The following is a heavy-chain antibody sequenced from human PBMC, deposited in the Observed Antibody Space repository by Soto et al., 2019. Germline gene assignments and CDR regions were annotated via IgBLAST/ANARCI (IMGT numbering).Heavy chain of an antibody. CDR2: MNPNSGNT. J-gene: IGHJ3*02. V-gene: IGHV1-8*01. Sequence: ASVKVSCKASGYTFTSYDINWVRQATGQGLEWMGWMNPNSGNTGYAQKFQGRVTMTRNTSISTAYMELSSLRSEDTAVYYCARLGIIGFLERLGAFDIWGQGTMVTVSS. CDR3: ARLGIIGFLERLGAFDI. D-gene: IGHD3-3*01. CDR1: GYTFTSYD.